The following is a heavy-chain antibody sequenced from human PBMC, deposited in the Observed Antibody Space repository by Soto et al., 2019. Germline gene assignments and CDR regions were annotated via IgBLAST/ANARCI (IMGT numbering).Heavy chain of an antibody. J-gene: IGHJ4*02. D-gene: IGHD3-10*01. V-gene: IGHV5-51*01. CDR1: GYSFTSYW. Sequence: GESLKISCKGSGYSFTSYWIGWVRQMPGKGLEWMGIIYPGDSDTRYRPSFQGQVTISADKSISTAYLQWSSLKASDTAMYYCARHPAYYYGSGSYYIDYWGQGTLVTVSS. CDR3: ARHPAYYYGSGSYYIDY. CDR2: IYPGDSDT.